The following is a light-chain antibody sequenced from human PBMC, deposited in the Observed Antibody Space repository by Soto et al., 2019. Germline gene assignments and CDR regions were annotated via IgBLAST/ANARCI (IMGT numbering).Light chain of an antibody. Sequence: QSVLTQSPSASASLGASVKLTCTLSSGHSSYAIAWHQQQPEKGPRYLMKLNSDGSHSKGDGIPDRFSGSSSGAERYLTMSSLQSEDEADYYCQTWGTGIWVFGGGTKLTVL. CDR3: QTWGTGIWV. CDR2: LNSDGSH. J-gene: IGLJ3*02. V-gene: IGLV4-69*01. CDR1: SGHSSYA.